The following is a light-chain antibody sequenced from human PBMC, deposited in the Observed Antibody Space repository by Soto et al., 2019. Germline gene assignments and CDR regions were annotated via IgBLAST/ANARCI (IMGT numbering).Light chain of an antibody. J-gene: IGKJ1*01. CDR2: DAS. CDR3: QLYKNYSWT. CDR1: QSVSNW. V-gene: IGKV1-5*01. Sequence: DIQMTQSPSTLSASVGDRVTITCRASQSVSNWLAWYQQKPGKAPKLLIYDASSLESGVPSRFSGSGSGTEFTLTISSLQPDDFANYYCQLYKNYSWTFGQGTKVEIK.